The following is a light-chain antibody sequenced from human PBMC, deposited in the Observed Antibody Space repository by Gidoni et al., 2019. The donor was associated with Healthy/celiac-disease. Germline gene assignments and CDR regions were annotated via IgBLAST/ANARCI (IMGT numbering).Light chain of an antibody. V-gene: IGKV1-39*01. CDR2: SAS. Sequence: DIQMTQSPSSLSASVGDRVTITCQASQSISSYLNWYQQKPGKAPKLLIYSASSLQSGVPSRLSGSGSGTDFTLTISSLQPEDFATYYCQQSYSTPRIFTFGPGTKVDIK. CDR3: QQSYSTPRIFT. CDR1: QSISSY. J-gene: IGKJ3*01.